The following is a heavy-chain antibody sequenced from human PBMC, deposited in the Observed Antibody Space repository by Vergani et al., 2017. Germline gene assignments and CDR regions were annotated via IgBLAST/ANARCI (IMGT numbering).Heavy chain of an antibody. CDR2: INPSGGST. J-gene: IGHJ5*02. Sequence: QVQLVQSGAEVKKPGALVKVSCKASGYTFTSYYMHWVRQAPGQGLEWMGIINPSGGSTSYAQKFQGRVTMTRDTSTSTVYMELSSLRSEDTAVYYCARDSRYCSSTSCYVGRDWFDPWGQGTLVTVSS. D-gene: IGHD2-2*01. V-gene: IGHV1-46*01. CDR1: GYTFTSYY. CDR3: ARDSRYCSSTSCYVGRDWFDP.